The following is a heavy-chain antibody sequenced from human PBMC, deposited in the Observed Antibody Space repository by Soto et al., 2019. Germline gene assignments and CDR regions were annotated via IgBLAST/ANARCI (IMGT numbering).Heavy chain of an antibody. CDR3: ARGGYCSSTSCYSDAFDI. J-gene: IGHJ3*02. CDR2: IYHSGST. V-gene: IGHV4-30-2*01. Sequence: QLQLQESGSGLVKPSQTLSLTCAVSGGSISSGGYSWSWIRQPPGKGLEWIGYIYHSGSTYYNPSRKSRDTISVDRSKNQFSLKMSSVTAADTAVYYCARGGYCSSTSCYSDAFDIWGQGTMVTVSS. D-gene: IGHD2-2*01. CDR1: GGSISSGGYS.